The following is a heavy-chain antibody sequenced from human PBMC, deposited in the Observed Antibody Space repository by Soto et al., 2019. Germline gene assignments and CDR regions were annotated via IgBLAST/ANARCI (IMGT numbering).Heavy chain of an antibody. V-gene: IGHV1-3*01. D-gene: IGHD6-19*01. CDR2: INAGNGNT. J-gene: IGHJ3*02. CDR1: GYTFTSYA. CDR3: ARPQWLAHDAFDI. Sequence: ASVKVSCKASGYTFTSYAMHWVRQAPGQRLEWMGWINAGNGNTKYSQKFQGRVTITRDTSASTAYMELSSLRSEDTAVYYCARPQWLAHDAFDIWGQGTMVTVPS.